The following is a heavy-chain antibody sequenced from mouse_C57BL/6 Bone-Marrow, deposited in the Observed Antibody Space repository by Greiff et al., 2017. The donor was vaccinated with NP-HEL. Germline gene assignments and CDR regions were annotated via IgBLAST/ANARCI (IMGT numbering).Heavy chain of an antibody. CDR1: GYTFTSYG. Sequence: QSGAELARPGASVKLSCKASGYTFTSYGIRWVKQRTGQGLEWIGEIYPRSGNTYYNEKFKGKATLTADKSSSTAYMELRSLTSEDSAVYFCATDYYGSSYWYFDVWGTGTTVTVSS. D-gene: IGHD1-1*01. V-gene: IGHV1-81*01. CDR3: ATDYYGSSYWYFDV. CDR2: IYPRSGNT. J-gene: IGHJ1*03.